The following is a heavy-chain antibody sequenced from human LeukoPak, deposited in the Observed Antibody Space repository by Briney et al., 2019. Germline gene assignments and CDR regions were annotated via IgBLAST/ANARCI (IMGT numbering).Heavy chain of an antibody. Sequence: GGSLRLSCAASGFTFSSYAMSWVRQAPGKGLEWVSAISGSGGSTYYADSVKGRFTISRDNSKNTLYLQMNSLRAEDTAVYYCAKGFEGTRWSDRDYWGQGTLVTVSS. J-gene: IGHJ4*02. CDR2: ISGSGGST. CDR3: AKGFEGTRWSDRDY. CDR1: GFTFSSYA. D-gene: IGHD2-2*01. V-gene: IGHV3-23*01.